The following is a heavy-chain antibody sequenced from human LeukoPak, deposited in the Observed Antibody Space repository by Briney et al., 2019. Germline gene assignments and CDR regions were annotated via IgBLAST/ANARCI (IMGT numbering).Heavy chain of an antibody. J-gene: IGHJ4*02. D-gene: IGHD6-13*01. Sequence: GGSLRLSCAASGFTFSSYSMNWVRQAPGKGLEWVSSISSSSSYIYYADSVEGRFTISRDNAKNSLYLQMNSLRAEDTAVYYCARDGEGYFDYWGQGTLVTVSS. CDR2: ISSSSSYI. CDR3: ARDGEGYFDY. CDR1: GFTFSSYS. V-gene: IGHV3-21*01.